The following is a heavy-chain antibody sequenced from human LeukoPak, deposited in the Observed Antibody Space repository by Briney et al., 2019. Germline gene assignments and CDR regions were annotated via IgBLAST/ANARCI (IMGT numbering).Heavy chain of an antibody. Sequence: GGSLRLSCAASGFTFSSYWMSWVRQAPGKGLKWVANVKQDGSEKNYVDSVKGRFTISRDNAKNSLYLQMNSLRVEDTAVYYCARVRARSYCSSTSCYGYWGQGTLVTVSS. J-gene: IGHJ4*02. CDR2: VKQDGSEK. V-gene: IGHV3-7*01. CDR3: ARVRARSYCSSTSCYGY. D-gene: IGHD2-2*01. CDR1: GFTFSSYW.